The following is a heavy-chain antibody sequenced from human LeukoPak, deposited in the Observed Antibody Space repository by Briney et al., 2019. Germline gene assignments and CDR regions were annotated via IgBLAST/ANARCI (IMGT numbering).Heavy chain of an antibody. CDR1: GFTFSSYE. Sequence: PGGSLRLSCAASGFTFSSYEMNWVRQAPGKGLEWVSYINDVSDDIHYADSVKGRFTISRDNAKNTLYLQMNSLRAEDTAVYYCARDTFQPGRIDCWGQGTLVIVSS. CDR3: ARDTFQPGRIDC. V-gene: IGHV3-48*03. D-gene: IGHD2-2*01. J-gene: IGHJ4*02. CDR2: INDVSDDI.